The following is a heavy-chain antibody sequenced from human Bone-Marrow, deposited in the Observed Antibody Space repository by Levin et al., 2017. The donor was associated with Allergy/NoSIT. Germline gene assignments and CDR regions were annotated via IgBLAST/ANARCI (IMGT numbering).Heavy chain of an antibody. J-gene: IGHJ4*02. CDR2: FSGSGGST. D-gene: IGHD3-16*01. CDR3: AKGSRFIPTSGLLDF. V-gene: IGHV3-23*01. Sequence: GESLKISCAASGFTFSSYAMSWVRQAPGKGLEWVSAFSGSGGSTYYADSVKGRFTLSRDNSKNTLYLHMNSLRAEDTAIYYCAKGSRFIPTSGLLDFWGQGTLVTVSS. CDR1: GFTFSSYA.